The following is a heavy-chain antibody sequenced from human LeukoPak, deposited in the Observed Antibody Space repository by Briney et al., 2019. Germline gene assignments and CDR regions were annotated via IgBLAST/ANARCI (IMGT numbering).Heavy chain of an antibody. V-gene: IGHV4-39*01. CDR1: GGSISSSSYY. Sequence: PSETLSLTCTVSGGSISSSSYYWGWICQPPGKGLEWIGSIYYSGSTYYNPSLKSRVTISVDTSKNQFSLKLSSVTAADTAVYYCASYVDTAMVTMYYFDYWGQGTLVTVSS. J-gene: IGHJ4*02. D-gene: IGHD5-18*01. CDR2: IYYSGST. CDR3: ASYVDTAMVTMYYFDY.